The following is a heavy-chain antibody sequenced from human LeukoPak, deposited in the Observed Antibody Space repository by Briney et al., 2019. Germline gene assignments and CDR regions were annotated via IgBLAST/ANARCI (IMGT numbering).Heavy chain of an antibody. V-gene: IGHV4-59*08. Sequence: SETLSLTCAVYGGSFSGYYWRWIRQPPGKGLEWIGYIYYSGSTNYNPSLKSRVTISVDTSKNQFSLKLSSVTAADTAVYYCARLPLAAAGRGYYYYYGMDVWGQGTTVTVSS. CDR2: IYYSGST. J-gene: IGHJ6*02. D-gene: IGHD6-13*01. CDR3: ARLPLAAAGRGYYYYYGMDV. CDR1: GGSFSGYY.